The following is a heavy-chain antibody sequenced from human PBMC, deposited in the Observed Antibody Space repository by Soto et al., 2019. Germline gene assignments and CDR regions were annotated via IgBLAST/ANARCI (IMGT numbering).Heavy chain of an antibody. CDR3: AREPVPAAMYYYYYYMDV. CDR2: INAGNGNT. CDR1: GYTFTSYA. J-gene: IGHJ6*03. D-gene: IGHD2-2*01. Sequence: ASVKVSCKASGYTFTSYAMHWVRQAPGQRLEWMGWINAGNGNTKYSQKFQGRVTITRDTSASTAYMELSSLRSEDTAVYYCAREPVPAAMYYYYYYMDVWGKGTTVTVSS. V-gene: IGHV1-3*01.